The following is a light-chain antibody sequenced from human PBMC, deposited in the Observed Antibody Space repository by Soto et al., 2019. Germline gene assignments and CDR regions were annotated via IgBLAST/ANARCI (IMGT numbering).Light chain of an antibody. Sequence: EIVLTQSPDTLSLSPGERATLFCRASQTLSINSLAWYQQKPVQAPRLLIYAASTRHTGIPDRFNGSGSGTDFALTINRLEPEDFAVYFCQQYDGAPLTFGPGTKVDVK. CDR2: AAS. J-gene: IGKJ3*01. V-gene: IGKV3-20*01. CDR3: QQYDGAPLT. CDR1: QTLSINS.